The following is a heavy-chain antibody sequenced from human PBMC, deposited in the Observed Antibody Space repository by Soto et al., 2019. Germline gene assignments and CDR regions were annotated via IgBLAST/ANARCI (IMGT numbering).Heavy chain of an antibody. CDR3: ARVTKHYDQYYFDY. CDR2: IYYSGTT. V-gene: IGHV4-59*01. D-gene: IGHD3-22*01. Sequence: PSETLSLTCTVSGGSISNFYWSWIRQPPGKGLEWIGYIYYSGTTSYNPSLNSRVTISVDTSKNQFSLKLNSVTAADTAVYYCARVTKHYDQYYFDYWGQGTLVTAPQ. CDR1: GGSISNFY. J-gene: IGHJ4*02.